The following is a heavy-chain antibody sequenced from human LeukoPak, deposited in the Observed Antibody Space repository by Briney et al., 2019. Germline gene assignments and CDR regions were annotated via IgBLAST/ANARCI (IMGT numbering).Heavy chain of an antibody. Sequence: SQTLSLTCAISGDSISSNSAAWNWIRQSPSRGLEWLGRTYFRSKWYNDYAVSVKSRIAINSDTSKNQFSLQLNPVAADGTAVYYGARDLGYSSTFLAFDIWGQGTMVTVSS. CDR2: TYFRSKWYN. CDR1: GDSISSNSAA. V-gene: IGHV6-1*01. CDR3: ARDLGYSSTFLAFDI. D-gene: IGHD6-13*01. J-gene: IGHJ3*02.